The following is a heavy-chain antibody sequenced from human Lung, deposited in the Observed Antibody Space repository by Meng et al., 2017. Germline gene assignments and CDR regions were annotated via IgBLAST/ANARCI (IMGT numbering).Heavy chain of an antibody. CDR2: INHSGST. CDR3: ARGPTTMAHDFDY. Sequence: VQLPQLGAGLLKPSETLSLTCCVSGGSFSDYYWSWIRQPPGKGLEWIGEINHSGSTNYNPSLESRATISVDTSQNNLSLKLSSVTAADSAVYYCARGPTTMAHDFDYWGQGTLVTVSS. V-gene: IGHV4-34*01. CDR1: GGSFSDYY. D-gene: IGHD4-11*01. J-gene: IGHJ4*02.